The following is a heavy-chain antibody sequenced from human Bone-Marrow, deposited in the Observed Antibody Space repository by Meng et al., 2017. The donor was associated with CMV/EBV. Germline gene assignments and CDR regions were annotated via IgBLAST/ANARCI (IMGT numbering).Heavy chain of an antibody. D-gene: IGHD3-22*01. CDR2: IIPILGIA. CDR1: GGTFSSYA. V-gene: IGHV1-69*10. CDR3: ARDIVVTTVDGMDV. J-gene: IGHJ6*02. Sequence: SVKVSCKASGGTFSSYAISWVRQAPGQGLEWMGGIIPILGIANYAQKFQGRVTITADKSTSTAYMELSSLRSEDTAVYYCARDIVVTTVDGMDVWGQGTTVTVSS.